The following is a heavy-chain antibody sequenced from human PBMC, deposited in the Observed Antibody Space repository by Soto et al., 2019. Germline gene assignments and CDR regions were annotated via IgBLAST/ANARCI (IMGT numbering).Heavy chain of an antibody. CDR2: IYYSGST. CDR3: ARSGYSYRPNPLLY. V-gene: IGHV4-31*03. J-gene: IGHJ4*02. CDR1: GGSISSGGYY. D-gene: IGHD5-18*01. Sequence: PSETLSLTCTVSGGSISSGGYYWSWIRQHPGKGLEWIGYIYYSGSTYYNPSLKSRVTISVDTSKNQFSLKLSSVTAADTAVYYCARSGYSYRPNPLLYWGQGTLVTVYS.